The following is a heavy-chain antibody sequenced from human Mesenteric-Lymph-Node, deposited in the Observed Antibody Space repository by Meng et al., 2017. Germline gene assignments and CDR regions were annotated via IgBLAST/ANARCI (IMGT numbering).Heavy chain of an antibody. CDR3: ARVSSGWDYFDY. Sequence: QVQLPESGPGLVKPSGTLSLTCTVSGDSISSGGYYWTWIRQHPGKGLEWFGHIYYSGSTFYNPSLKRRVIISIDTSKNQFSLNLRSVTAADTAVYYCARVSSGWDYFDYWGQGTLVTVSS. V-gene: IGHV4-31*03. CDR2: IYYSGST. D-gene: IGHD6-19*01. J-gene: IGHJ4*02. CDR1: GDSISSGGYY.